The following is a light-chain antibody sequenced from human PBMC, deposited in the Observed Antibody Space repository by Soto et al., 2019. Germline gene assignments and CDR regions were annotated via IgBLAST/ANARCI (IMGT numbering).Light chain of an antibody. J-gene: IGKJ4*01. V-gene: IGKV1-39*01. Sequence: DIQMTQSPSSLSASVGDRVTITCRASQSLSTYLNWYHQKPGKSPKLLIYAASNLQSGVPSRFSGSGSETDFTLTISSLQPEDFAAYYCQQTYSTPHTFGGGTKVEIK. CDR2: AAS. CDR1: QSLSTY. CDR3: QQTYSTPHT.